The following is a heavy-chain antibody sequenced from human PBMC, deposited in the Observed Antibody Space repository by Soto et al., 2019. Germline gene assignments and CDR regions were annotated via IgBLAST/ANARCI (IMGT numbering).Heavy chain of an antibody. CDR1: DDSISDSRYY. D-gene: IGHD3-22*01. Sequence: SETLSLTCSVPDDSISDSRYYWGWIRQSPEKGLEWIGSISHSGSTYYNPSLKSRVTISVDTSKNQFSLKLSSVTAADTAVYYCARSGYYDRPYFDYWGQGTLVTVSS. V-gene: IGHV4-39*07. J-gene: IGHJ4*02. CDR2: ISHSGST. CDR3: ARSGYYDRPYFDY.